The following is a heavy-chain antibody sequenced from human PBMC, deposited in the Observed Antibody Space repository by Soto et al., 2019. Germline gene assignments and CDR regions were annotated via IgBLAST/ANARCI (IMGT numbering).Heavy chain of an antibody. CDR1: GGTFSSYA. V-gene: IGHV1-69*01. CDR2: IIPIFGTA. Sequence: QVQLVQSGAEVKKPGSSVKVSCTASGGTFSSYAISWVRQAPGQGLEWMGGIIPIFGTANYAQKFQGRVTITADESTSTAYMELSSLRSEDTAVYYCASFVVAAPYYYYYGMDVWGQGTTVTVSS. CDR3: ASFVVAAPYYYYYGMDV. D-gene: IGHD2-15*01. J-gene: IGHJ6*02.